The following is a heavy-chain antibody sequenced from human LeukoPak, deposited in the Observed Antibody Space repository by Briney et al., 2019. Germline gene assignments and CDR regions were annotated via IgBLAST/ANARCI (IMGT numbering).Heavy chain of an antibody. Sequence: PGGSLRLSCAASGFTFSSYAMSWVRQAPGKGLEWVSVISGSGGSTYYGDSVKGQFTISRDNSKSTLYLQMNGLTAEDTAVYYCASSRGFGELGEFYYYYGMDVWGQGTTVTVSS. J-gene: IGHJ6*02. D-gene: IGHD3-10*01. V-gene: IGHV3-23*01. CDR3: ASSRGFGELGEFYYYYGMDV. CDR2: ISGSGGST. CDR1: GFTFSSYA.